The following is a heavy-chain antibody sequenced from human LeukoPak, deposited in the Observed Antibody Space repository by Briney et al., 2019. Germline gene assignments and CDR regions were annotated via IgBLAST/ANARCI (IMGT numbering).Heavy chain of an antibody. Sequence: SVTVSCKASGGTFSSYAISWVRHAPGQGLEGMGGIIPIFGTANYAQKFQGRVTITADESTSTAYMELSSLRSEDTAVYYCARAAGDGDYVPLDYWGQGTLVTVSS. D-gene: IGHD4-17*01. V-gene: IGHV1-69*13. J-gene: IGHJ4*02. CDR3: ARAAGDGDYVPLDY. CDR2: IIPIFGTA. CDR1: GGTFSSYA.